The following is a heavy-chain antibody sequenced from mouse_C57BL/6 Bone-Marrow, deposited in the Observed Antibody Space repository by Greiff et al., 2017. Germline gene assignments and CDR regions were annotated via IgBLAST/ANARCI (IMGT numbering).Heavy chain of an antibody. Sequence: QVHVKQSGAELVKPGASVKLSCKASGYTFTEYTIHWVKQRSGQGLEWIGWFYPGSGSIKYNEKFKDKATLTADKSSSTVYMELSRLTSEDSAVYFCARHEEGPYGSSSWFAYWGQGTLVTVSA. CDR3: ARHEEGPYGSSSWFAY. CDR2: FYPGSGSI. D-gene: IGHD1-1*01. CDR1: GYTFTEYT. J-gene: IGHJ3*01. V-gene: IGHV1-62-2*01.